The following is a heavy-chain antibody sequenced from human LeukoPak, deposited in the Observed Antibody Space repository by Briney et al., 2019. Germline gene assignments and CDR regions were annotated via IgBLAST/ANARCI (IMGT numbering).Heavy chain of an antibody. V-gene: IGHV4-34*01. Sequence: PSETLSLTCAVYGGSFSGYYWSWIRQPPGKGLEWLGEINHSGSTNYNPSLKSRVTISVDTSKNQFSLKLSSVTAADTAVYYCARYRQPYCSGGSCNYYYGMDVWGQGTTVTVSS. CDR3: ARYRQPYCSGGSCNYYYGMDV. D-gene: IGHD2-15*01. J-gene: IGHJ6*01. CDR1: GGSFSGYY. CDR2: INHSGST.